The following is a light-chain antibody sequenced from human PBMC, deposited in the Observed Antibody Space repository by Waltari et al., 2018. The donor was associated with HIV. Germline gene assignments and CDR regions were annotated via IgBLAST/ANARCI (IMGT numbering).Light chain of an antibody. Sequence: QSVLTQPPSASGTPGQTVIISCSGSSSNIGSNSVTWYQHLPGTAPKLLIYSKNQRTSGVPDRFSGSKSGTSASLAISGLQSEDEADYYCAAWDDSLNGPGYVFGAGTRVTVL. CDR3: AAWDDSLNGPGYV. CDR2: SKN. J-gene: IGLJ1*01. V-gene: IGLV1-44*01. CDR1: SSNIGSNS.